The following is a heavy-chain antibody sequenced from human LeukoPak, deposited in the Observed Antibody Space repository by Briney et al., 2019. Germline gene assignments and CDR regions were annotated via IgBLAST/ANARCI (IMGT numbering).Heavy chain of an antibody. CDR1: GCSISTSGHY. CDR3: ERSATVTTGYFDY. J-gene: IGHJ4*02. V-gene: IGHV4-39*07. D-gene: IGHD4-17*01. CDR2: IYSNGNT. Sequence: KPSETLSLTCSVSGCSISTSGHYWGWIRQSPEQGLDSIVSIYSNGNTYYNPSVKSRVTISVDTSKNQFSLKLTSVTAAETAVYYCERSATVTTGYFDYWGQGALVTVSS.